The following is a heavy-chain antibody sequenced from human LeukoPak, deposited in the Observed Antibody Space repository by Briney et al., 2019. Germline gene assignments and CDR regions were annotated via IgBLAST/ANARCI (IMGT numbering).Heavy chain of an antibody. CDR2: MNPNVGGA. V-gene: IGHV1-2*02. Sequence: ASVKVSCKASGHTFTGYYVYWVRQAPGQGLEWMGWMNPNVGGANFPQKFQGRVTVTSDPAISAAYMELRRLRSDDTAVYYCARGVFGESLESWGQGTLVTVSS. J-gene: IGHJ4*02. CDR1: GHTFTGYY. CDR3: ARGVFGESLES. D-gene: IGHD3-10*02.